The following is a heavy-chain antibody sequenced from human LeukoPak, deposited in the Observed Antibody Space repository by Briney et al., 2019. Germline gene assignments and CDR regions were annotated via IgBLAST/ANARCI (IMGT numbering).Heavy chain of an antibody. D-gene: IGHD3-22*01. CDR3: ANTYYYDSSGYYPFDY. J-gene: IGHJ4*02. CDR2: ISGSGGST. Sequence: PGGSLRLSCAASGFVFRSNWMSWVRQAPGKGLEWVSVISGSGGSTYYADSVKGRFTISRDNSKNTLYLQMTSLRAEDTAVYYCANTYYYDSSGYYPFDYWGQGTLVTVSS. CDR1: GFVFRSNW. V-gene: IGHV3-23*01.